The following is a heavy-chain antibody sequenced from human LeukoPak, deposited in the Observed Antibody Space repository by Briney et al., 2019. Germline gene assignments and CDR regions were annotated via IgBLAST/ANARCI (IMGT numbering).Heavy chain of an antibody. CDR1: GGSISSGGHY. Sequence: TLSLTCTLSGGSISSGGHYWTWVRQLPGNGLEWIGYIFYGGSTYYNPSLKSRVTISVDPSKNQFFLKINSVTAADTAVYYCASRSPPGETGYFDYWGQGTRVTVSS. V-gene: IGHV4-31*03. CDR3: ASRSPPGETGYFDY. CDR2: IFYGGST. D-gene: IGHD2-21*01. J-gene: IGHJ4*02.